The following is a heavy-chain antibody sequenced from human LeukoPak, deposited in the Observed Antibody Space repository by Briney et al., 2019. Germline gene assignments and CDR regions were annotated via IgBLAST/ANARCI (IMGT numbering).Heavy chain of an antibody. J-gene: IGHJ2*01. CDR3: ARGRSQQSRKQPPLSYWYFDL. Sequence: SETLSLTCAVYGGSFSGYYWSWIRQPPGKGLEWIGEINHSGSTNYNPSLKSRVTISVDTSKNQFSLKLSSVTAADTAVYYCARGRSQQSRKQPPLSYWYFDLWGRGTLVTVSS. D-gene: IGHD6-13*01. CDR2: INHSGST. CDR1: GGSFSGYY. V-gene: IGHV4-34*01.